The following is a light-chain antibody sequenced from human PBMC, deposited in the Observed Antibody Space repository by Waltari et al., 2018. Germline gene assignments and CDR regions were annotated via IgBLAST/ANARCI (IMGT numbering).Light chain of an antibody. CDR2: EGS. CDR1: SSDVGSYNL. Sequence: QSALTQPASVSGSPGQSITISCTGTSSDVGSYNLVSWYQQHPGKAPKLRIYEGSNRPSGISHRLAGSKSGNTASLTISGLQAEDEADYYCCSYAVGAIYVFGTGTKVTVL. J-gene: IGLJ1*01. V-gene: IGLV2-23*01. CDR3: CSYAVGAIYV.